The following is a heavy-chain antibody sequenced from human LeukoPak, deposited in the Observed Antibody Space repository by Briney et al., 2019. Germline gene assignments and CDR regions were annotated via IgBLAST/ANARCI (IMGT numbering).Heavy chain of an antibody. CDR1: GYTFTGYY. V-gene: IGHV1-2*02. D-gene: IGHD1-26*01. CDR2: INPNSGGT. CDR3: ARGVGNYYYYMDV. J-gene: IGHJ6*03. Sequence: GASVTVSFKASGYTFTGYYMHWVRQAPGQGLEWMGWINPNSGGTNYAQKFQGRVTMTRDTSISTVYMELSGLRSDDTAVYYCARGVGNYYYYMDVWGKGTTVTVSS.